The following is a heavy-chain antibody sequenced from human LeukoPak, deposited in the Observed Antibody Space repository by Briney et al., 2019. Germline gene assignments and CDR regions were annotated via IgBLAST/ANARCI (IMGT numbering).Heavy chain of an antibody. CDR2: LYSGGST. J-gene: IGHJ6*02. CDR1: GFTVSGNY. V-gene: IGHV3-66*01. CDR3: ASRDKGYYYGMDV. Sequence: PGGSLRLSCAASGFTVSGNYMSWVRQAPGKGLEWVSLLYSGGSTYYADSVKGTFSISRDNSKNTLYLQMNSLRAEATAVYYCASRDKGYYYGMDVWGQGTTVTVSS. D-gene: IGHD5-24*01.